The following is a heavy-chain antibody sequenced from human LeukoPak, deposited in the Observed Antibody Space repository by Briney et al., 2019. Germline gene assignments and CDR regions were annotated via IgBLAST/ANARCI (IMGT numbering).Heavy chain of an antibody. Sequence: PGGSLRLSCAASGFTFSDYYMSWIRQAPGKGLEWVSYISSSGSTIYYADSVKGRLTISRDNAKNSLYLQMNSLRAEDTAVYYCAREGYSSSSPYYYYGMDVWGQGTTVTVSS. V-gene: IGHV3-11*01. D-gene: IGHD6-6*01. CDR2: ISSSGSTI. J-gene: IGHJ6*02. CDR1: GFTFSDYY. CDR3: AREGYSSSSPYYYYGMDV.